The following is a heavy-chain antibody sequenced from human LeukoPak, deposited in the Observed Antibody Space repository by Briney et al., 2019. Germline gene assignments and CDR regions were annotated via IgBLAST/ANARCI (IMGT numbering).Heavy chain of an antibody. CDR2: IKGKTDGGTP. CDR1: GFTFSSAW. Sequence: GGSLRLSCAASGFTFSSAWMTWVRQAPRKGLEWVGRIKGKTDGGTPDYAAPVKGRFTISRDHSEDTLYLQMNSLKTEDTGVYYCILAAAGPAYWGQGALVTVSS. CDR3: ILAAAGPAY. D-gene: IGHD6-13*01. V-gene: IGHV3-15*01. J-gene: IGHJ4*02.